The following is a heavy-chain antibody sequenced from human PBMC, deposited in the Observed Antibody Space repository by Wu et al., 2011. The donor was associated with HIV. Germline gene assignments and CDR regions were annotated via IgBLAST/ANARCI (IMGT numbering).Heavy chain of an antibody. D-gene: IGHD6-13*01. Sequence: QVQLVQSGAVMKKPGASVKVSCKTSGYPFINYFIHWVRQAPGEGLEWMGVLNPSGGSTTYPQKFQDRVSMTRDMSTTTVYMELNRLTPEDTAVYYCARVNSTSWYDLTYNWFDPWGPGNPGYRLL. CDR1: GYPFINYF. J-gene: IGHJ5*02. V-gene: IGHV1-46*01. CDR3: ARVNSTSWYDLTYNWFDP. CDR2: LNPSGGST.